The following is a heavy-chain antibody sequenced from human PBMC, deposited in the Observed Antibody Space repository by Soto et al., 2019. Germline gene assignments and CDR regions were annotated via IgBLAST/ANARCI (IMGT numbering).Heavy chain of an antibody. CDR1: GFTFSNYW. CDR3: ARGTSFDFDDNAYYAH. D-gene: IGHD3-22*01. V-gene: IGHV3-7*03. J-gene: IGHJ4*02. Sequence: EVQLVESGGGLVQPGGSLRLSCAASGFTFSNYWMSWVRQAPGKGLEWVASIKQDGSEKYYVDSVKGRFTISRDNTKNSLYLQMNSMSAADTAMYYCARGTSFDFDDNAYYAHWGQGTLVTVSS. CDR2: IKQDGSEK.